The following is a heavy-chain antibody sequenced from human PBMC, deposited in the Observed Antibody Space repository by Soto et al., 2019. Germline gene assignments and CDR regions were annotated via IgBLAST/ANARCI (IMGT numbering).Heavy chain of an antibody. Sequence: SVKVSCKTSGGSFSSYTISWVRQAPGQGLEWMRRIIPIRGRANCTQKLQGRVTITADKSWSKADMKLSSLRSEDTGVYYCASTGYSSGWDSFDYWGQGTLVTVS. CDR3: ASTGYSSGWDSFDY. D-gene: IGHD6-19*01. J-gene: IGHJ4*02. CDR1: GGSFSSYT. CDR2: IIPIRGRA. V-gene: IGHV1-69*02.